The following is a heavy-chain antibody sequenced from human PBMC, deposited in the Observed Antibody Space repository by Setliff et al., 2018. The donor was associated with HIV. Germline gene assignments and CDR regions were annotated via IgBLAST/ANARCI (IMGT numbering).Heavy chain of an antibody. D-gene: IGHD6-19*01. CDR3: AKDLAYSSGWYNPHDAFDI. CDR1: GFAVSSFG. V-gene: IGHV3-30*02. Sequence: PGGSLRLSCGASGFAVSSFGMHWVRQVPGKGLEWVAVIWNDGSNQFYADSVKGRFTISRDISKNTLYLQMNSLRAEDTAVYYCAKDLAYSSGWYNPHDAFDIWGQGTMVTVSS. CDR2: IWNDGSNQ. J-gene: IGHJ3*02.